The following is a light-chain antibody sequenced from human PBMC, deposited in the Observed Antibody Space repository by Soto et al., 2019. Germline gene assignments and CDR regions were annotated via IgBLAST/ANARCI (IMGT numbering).Light chain of an antibody. CDR1: QDISNY. V-gene: IGKV1-33*01. CDR2: DAS. J-gene: IGKJ2*01. Sequence: DIQMTQSPSSLSASVGDRVTITCQASQDISNYLNWYQQKPGKAPKLLIYDASNLETGVPSRFSRSGSGTDFTFTISSLQPEDIATYYCQQYDNLPMYTVGQGTKLEIK. CDR3: QQYDNLPMYT.